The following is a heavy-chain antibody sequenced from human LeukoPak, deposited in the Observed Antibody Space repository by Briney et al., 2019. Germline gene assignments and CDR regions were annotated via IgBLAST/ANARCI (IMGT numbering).Heavy chain of an antibody. CDR1: GFTLGDYA. D-gene: IGHD5-18*01. Sequence: GGSLRLSCEASGFTLGDYAMIWVRQAPGKGLEWVGRIKSKTDGGTTDYAAPVKGRFTISRDDSKNTLYLQMNSLKTEDTAVYYCTTEDTAMALGYWGQGTLVTVSS. CDR3: TTEDTAMALGY. J-gene: IGHJ4*02. CDR2: IKSKTDGGTT. V-gene: IGHV3-15*01.